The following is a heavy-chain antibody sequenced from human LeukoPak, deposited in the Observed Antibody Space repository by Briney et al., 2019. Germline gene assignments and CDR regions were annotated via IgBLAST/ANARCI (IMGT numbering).Heavy chain of an antibody. CDR1: GGTFSSYA. V-gene: IGHV1-69*04. J-gene: IGHJ3*02. Sequence: ASVKVSCKASGGTFSSYAISWVRQAPGQGLEWMGRIIPIFGIANYAQKFQGRVTITADKSTSTAYMELSSLRAEDTAVYYCARVLSDDYGDENFFYIWGQGTMVTVSS. CDR2: IIPIFGIA. D-gene: IGHD4-17*01. CDR3: ARVLSDDYGDENFFYI.